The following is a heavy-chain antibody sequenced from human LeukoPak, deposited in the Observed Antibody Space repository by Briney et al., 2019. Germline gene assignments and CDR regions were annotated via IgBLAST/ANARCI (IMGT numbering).Heavy chain of an antibody. V-gene: IGHV4-59*01. CDR3: AQMAPYSPPYSQH. CDR2: IYHNSGTT. CDR1: GGSITSYF. D-gene: IGHD2-15*01. Sequence: SETLSLTCSVSGGSITSYFWTWIRQPPGKGLEWIGYIYHNSGTTNYNPSLKSRVSISVDTSKTHVSLKLNSVTAADTAVYYCAQMAPYSPPYSQHWGQGTLVTVSS. J-gene: IGHJ1*01.